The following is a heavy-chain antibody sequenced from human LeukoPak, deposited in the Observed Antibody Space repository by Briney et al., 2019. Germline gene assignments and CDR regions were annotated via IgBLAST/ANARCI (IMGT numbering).Heavy chain of an antibody. Sequence: SVKVSCKASGGTFSSYAISWVREAPGQGLEWMGGIIPIFGTANYAQKFQGRVTITTDESTSTAYMELSSLRSEDTAVYYCARSPTDFWSGYRSEYYYYYYMDVWGKGTTVTVSS. CDR2: IIPIFGTA. V-gene: IGHV1-69*05. J-gene: IGHJ6*03. CDR1: GGTFSSYA. D-gene: IGHD3-3*01. CDR3: ARSPTDFWSGYRSEYYYYYYMDV.